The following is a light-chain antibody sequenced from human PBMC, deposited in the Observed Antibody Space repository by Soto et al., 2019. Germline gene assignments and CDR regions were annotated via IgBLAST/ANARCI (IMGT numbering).Light chain of an antibody. CDR2: LAS. Sequence: DIQMTQSPSSLSASVGDRVTITCRASQSISNYLNWYQQRPGKAPKLLIYLASSLSSGVPSKFSGGGSGTDFTLTISVLQPEDSATYYCQQTYKTPLTFGQGTKVEIK. J-gene: IGKJ1*01. CDR3: QQTYKTPLT. CDR1: QSISNY. V-gene: IGKV1-39*01.